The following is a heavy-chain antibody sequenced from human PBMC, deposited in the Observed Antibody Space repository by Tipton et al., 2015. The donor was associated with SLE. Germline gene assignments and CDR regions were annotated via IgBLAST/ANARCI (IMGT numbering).Heavy chain of an antibody. V-gene: IGHV4-59*11. CDR3: ARASYGDPLGD. CDR2: IHYSGTT. Sequence: TLSLTCTVSGGSITNHYWNWIRQPPGKGLEWIGYIHYSGTTHDNPSLKSRVTMSVDMSKNQFSLRLTSVTAADTAVYYCARASYGDPLGDWGQGTLVTVSS. J-gene: IGHJ4*02. D-gene: IGHD4-17*01. CDR1: GGSITNHY.